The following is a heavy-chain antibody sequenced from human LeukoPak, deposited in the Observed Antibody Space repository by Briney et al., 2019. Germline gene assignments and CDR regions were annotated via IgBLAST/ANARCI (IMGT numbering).Heavy chain of an antibody. CDR1: GGTFSSYA. Sequence: GSSVKVSCKASGGTFSSYAISLVRQAPGQGLEWMGGIIPIFGTANYAQKFQGRVTITTDESTSTAYMELSSLRSEDTAVYYCASWGYCSSTSCQKYYYYYYYMDVWGKGTTVTVSS. CDR2: IIPIFGTA. D-gene: IGHD2-2*01. CDR3: ASWGYCSSTSCQKYYYYYYYMDV. J-gene: IGHJ6*03. V-gene: IGHV1-69*05.